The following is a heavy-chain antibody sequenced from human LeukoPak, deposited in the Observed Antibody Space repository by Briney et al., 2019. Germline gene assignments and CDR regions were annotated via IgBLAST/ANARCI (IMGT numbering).Heavy chain of an antibody. CDR3: ARGLNYSWTVFYPYHMYV. Sequence: GGSLRLSCVASGFIINGGNSIWVRQAPGKRLEWVSVIYIGGTTYYADSVKGRFTISRDDSKNTVYLQMNSLRAEGTAVYYCARGLNYSWTVFYPYHMYVWGKGTTVTVSS. CDR1: GFIINGGN. CDR2: IYIGGTT. J-gene: IGHJ6*03. D-gene: IGHD3/OR15-3a*01. V-gene: IGHV3-53*01.